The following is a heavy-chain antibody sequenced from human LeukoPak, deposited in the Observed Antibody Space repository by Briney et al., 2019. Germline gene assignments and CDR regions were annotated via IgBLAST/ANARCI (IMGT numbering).Heavy chain of an antibody. Sequence: GGSLRLSCAASGFTFSSYSMNWVRQAPGKGLEWVAVISYDGSNKYYADSVKGRFTISRDNSKNTLYLQMNSLRAEDTAVYYCAKGGSYSHFDYWGQGTLVTVSS. V-gene: IGHV3-30*18. CDR1: GFTFSSYS. CDR3: AKGGSYSHFDY. CDR2: ISYDGSNK. D-gene: IGHD1-26*01. J-gene: IGHJ4*02.